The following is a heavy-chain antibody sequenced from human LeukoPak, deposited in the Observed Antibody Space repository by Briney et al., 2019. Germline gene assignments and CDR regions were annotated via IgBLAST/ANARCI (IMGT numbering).Heavy chain of an antibody. CDR2: ISYDGSNK. CDR1: GFTFSSYA. Sequence: GGSLRLSCAASGFTFSSYAMHWVRQALGKGLEWVAVISYDGSNKYYADSVKGRFTISRDNSKNTLYLQMNSLRAEDTAVYYCAREARTTLDYWGQGTLVTVSS. V-gene: IGHV3-30*04. D-gene: IGHD2/OR15-2a*01. CDR3: AREARTTLDY. J-gene: IGHJ4*02.